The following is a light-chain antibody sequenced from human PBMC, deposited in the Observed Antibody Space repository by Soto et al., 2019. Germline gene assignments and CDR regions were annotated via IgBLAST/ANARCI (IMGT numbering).Light chain of an antibody. CDR2: DAS. J-gene: IGKJ5*01. CDR3: QQYESLPLT. CDR1: QSVSSY. V-gene: IGKV3-11*01. Sequence: EIVLTQSPATLSLSPLEIATLSFMASQSVSSYLAWYQQRPGQAPRLLIYDASNRATGIPARFSGSGSGTDFTLTISSLEPEDFATYYCQQYESLPLTFGQGTRLEIK.